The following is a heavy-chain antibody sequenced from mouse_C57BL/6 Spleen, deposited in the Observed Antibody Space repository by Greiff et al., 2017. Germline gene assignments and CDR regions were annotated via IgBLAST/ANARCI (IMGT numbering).Heavy chain of an antibody. Sequence: VQLKESGPELVKPGASVKISCKASGYSFTGYYMHWVKQSSEKSLEWIGEINPSTGGTSYNQKFKGKATLTVDKSSSTAYMQLKSLTSEDSAVYYCARDPGFAYWGQGTLVTVSA. CDR2: INPSTGGT. J-gene: IGHJ3*01. CDR1: GYSFTGYY. V-gene: IGHV1-43*01. CDR3: ARDPGFAY.